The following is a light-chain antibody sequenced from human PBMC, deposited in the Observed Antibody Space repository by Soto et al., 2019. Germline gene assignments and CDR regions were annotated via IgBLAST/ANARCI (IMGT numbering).Light chain of an antibody. CDR1: QTIYGW. Sequence: IPITQSPSTLSASVGDRVIITCRASQTIYGWLAWYQQQPGKAPKLLIYDASNLETGVPPRFSGSQSGTEFTLTISSLQPHDFATYYCQQYSGSSLTFGGGTKVDIK. CDR2: DAS. CDR3: QQYSGSSLT. V-gene: IGKV1-5*01. J-gene: IGKJ4*01.